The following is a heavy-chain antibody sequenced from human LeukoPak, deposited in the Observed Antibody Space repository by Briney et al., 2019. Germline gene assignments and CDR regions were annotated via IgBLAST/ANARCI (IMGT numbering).Heavy chain of an antibody. CDR3: ARVPDGYNFPHFDY. Sequence: SETLSLTCTVSGYSISSGYYWGWIRQPPGKGLEWIGSIYHSGSTYYNPSLKSRVTISVDTSKNQFSLKLSSVTAADTAVYYCARVPDGYNFPHFDYWGQGTLVTVSS. J-gene: IGHJ4*02. CDR2: IYHSGST. CDR1: GYSISSGYY. V-gene: IGHV4-38-2*02. D-gene: IGHD5-24*01.